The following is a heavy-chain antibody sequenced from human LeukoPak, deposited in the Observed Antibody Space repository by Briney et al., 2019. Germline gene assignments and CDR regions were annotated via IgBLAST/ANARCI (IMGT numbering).Heavy chain of an antibody. Sequence: GASVKVSCKASVDTFSSYAISWVRQAPGQGLEWMGGIIPILGTANYAQKFQGRVTITADESTSTAYMELSSLRSEDTAVYYCARDVGAIDYWGQGTLVTVSS. CDR2: IIPILGTA. CDR1: VDTFSSYA. J-gene: IGHJ4*02. V-gene: IGHV1-69*01. CDR3: ARDVGAIDY. D-gene: IGHD1-26*01.